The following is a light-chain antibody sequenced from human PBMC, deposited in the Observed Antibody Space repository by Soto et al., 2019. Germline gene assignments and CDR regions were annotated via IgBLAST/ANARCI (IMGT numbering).Light chain of an antibody. CDR2: AIS. V-gene: IGKV3D-20*02. CDR1: QSVTSNY. J-gene: IGKJ1*01. CDR3: QQHSNSPWT. Sequence: EIVLTQSPGPLSLSPGESTALSCRASQSVTSNYLVWYRQKPGQAPRLLIYAISSRAAGIPDRFNGSGSGTDFTLTITRLEPEDSAVYYCQQHSNSPWTFGQGTRVEV.